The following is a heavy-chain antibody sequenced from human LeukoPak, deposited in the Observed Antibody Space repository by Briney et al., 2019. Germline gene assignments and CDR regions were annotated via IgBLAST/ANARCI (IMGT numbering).Heavy chain of an antibody. Sequence: GGSLRLSCAASGFTVSSNYMSWVRRAPGKGLEWVSVVYSGGSTYYADSVKGRFTISRDNSKNTLYLQMNSLRAEDTAVYYCARVVGQQLIGEFDYWGQGTLVTVSS. CDR2: VYSGGST. V-gene: IGHV3-53*01. J-gene: IGHJ4*02. CDR3: ARVVGQQLIGEFDY. D-gene: IGHD6-13*01. CDR1: GFTVSSNY.